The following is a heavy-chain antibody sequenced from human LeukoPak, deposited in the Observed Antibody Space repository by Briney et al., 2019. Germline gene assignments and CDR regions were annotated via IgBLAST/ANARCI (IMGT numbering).Heavy chain of an antibody. D-gene: IGHD3-10*01. Sequence: GGSLILSCTASGFTFGDYTMSWFRQSPGKGLEWVGFIKSKPSGGTREYAASARDRFNISRDTSQSIAYLQMNSIKNEDTAVYYCTRGGFQFESWGQGSLVTVSS. J-gene: IGHJ4*02. CDR2: IKSKPSGGTR. CDR1: GFTFGDYT. CDR3: TRGGFQFES. V-gene: IGHV3-49*03.